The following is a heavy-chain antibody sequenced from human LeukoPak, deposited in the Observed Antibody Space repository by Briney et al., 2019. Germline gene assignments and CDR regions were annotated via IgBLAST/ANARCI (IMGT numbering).Heavy chain of an antibody. CDR3: ARGGERLAATRY. CDR2: IYSGGST. J-gene: IGHJ4*02. D-gene: IGHD6-13*01. Sequence: GGSLRLSCAASGFTVTSNYMSWVRQAPGKGLEWVSVIYSGGSTYYSDSVKGRFTISTDNSKNTLYLQRNSLRAEDTAVYYCARGGERLAATRYWGQATLVTVSS. V-gene: IGHV3-66*01. CDR1: GFTVTSNY.